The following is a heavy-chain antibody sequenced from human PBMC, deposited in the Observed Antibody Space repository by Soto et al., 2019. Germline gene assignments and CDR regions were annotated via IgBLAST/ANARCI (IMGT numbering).Heavy chain of an antibody. J-gene: IGHJ4*02. CDR1: GFTFSSYA. CDR3: AKAAGYSRYDSYFDK. CDR2: ISGSGGST. D-gene: IGHD5-12*01. Sequence: AGGSLRLSCAASGFTFSSYAMSWVRQAPGKGLEWVSAISGSGGSTYYADSVKGRFTISRDNSKNTLYLQMNSLRAEDTAVSYCAKAAGYSRYDSYFDKWGQETLLTVSS. V-gene: IGHV3-23*01.